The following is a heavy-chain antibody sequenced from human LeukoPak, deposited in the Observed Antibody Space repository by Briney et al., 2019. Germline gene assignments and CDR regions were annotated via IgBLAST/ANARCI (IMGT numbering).Heavy chain of an antibody. CDR1: GFTLSSNY. CDR3: AREVTGGNPFDY. Sequence: GGSLRLSCAASGFTLSSNYMSWVRQAPGKVLEWVSVIYNNGNTYYADSVKGRFTISRDNSKNTLYLQMNSLRAEDTAVYYCAREVTGGNPFDYWGQGTLVTVSS. CDR2: IYNNGNT. J-gene: IGHJ4*02. V-gene: IGHV3-53*01. D-gene: IGHD4-23*01.